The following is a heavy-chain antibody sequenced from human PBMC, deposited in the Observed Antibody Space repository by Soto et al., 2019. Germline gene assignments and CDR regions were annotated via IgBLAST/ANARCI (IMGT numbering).Heavy chain of an antibody. D-gene: IGHD2-2*01. J-gene: IGHJ6*02. CDR3: ARDPNIVLVPAALRSYYYYYGMDV. V-gene: IGHV3-66*01. Sequence: HPGGSLRLACAVSGFTVSSNYMNWVRQAPGKGLEWVSLMQDGGKKYYVDSVKGRFTISRDNAKNSLYLQMNSLRAEDTAVYYCARDPNIVLVPAALRSYYYYYGMDVWGQGTTATVSS. CDR1: GFTVSSNY. CDR2: MQDGGKK.